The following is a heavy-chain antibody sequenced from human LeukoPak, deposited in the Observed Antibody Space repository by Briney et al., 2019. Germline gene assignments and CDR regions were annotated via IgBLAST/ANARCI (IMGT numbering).Heavy chain of an antibody. V-gene: IGHV3-21*01. CDR2: ISSSSSYI. Sequence: GGSLRLSCAASGFTFSSYSMNWVRQAPGKGLEWVPSISSSSSYIYYADSVKGRFTISRDNAKNSLYLQMNSLRAEDTAVYYCARGDLGSPFDHWGQGTLVTVSS. CDR3: ARGDLGSPFDH. J-gene: IGHJ4*02. D-gene: IGHD1-26*01. CDR1: GFTFSSYS.